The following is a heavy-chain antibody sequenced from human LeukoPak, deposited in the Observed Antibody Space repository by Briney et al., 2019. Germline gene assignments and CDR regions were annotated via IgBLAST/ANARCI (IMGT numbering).Heavy chain of an antibody. J-gene: IGHJ4*02. Sequence: GGSLRLSCTASRFTFSDYYMGWIRQAPGKGLEWVSYIDRSGDSVYYADSVRGRFTISRDNAKNSLYLHMNSLRAEDTAVYYCARRGSGWYDYYFDFWGQGTLVTVSS. D-gene: IGHD6-19*01. CDR2: IDRSGDSV. CDR3: ARRGSGWYDYYFDF. CDR1: RFTFSDYY. V-gene: IGHV3-11*01.